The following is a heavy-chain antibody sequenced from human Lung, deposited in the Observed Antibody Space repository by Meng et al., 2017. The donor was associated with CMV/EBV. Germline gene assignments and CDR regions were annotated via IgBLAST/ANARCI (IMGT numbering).Heavy chain of an antibody. CDR1: CCSISSGDYH. CDR3: ARDRTTGRYFDY. D-gene: IGHD4-11*01. Sequence: QVKLQESGPGLVQPSQTLSLTCTVSCCSISSGDYHWSWIRQPPGKGLEWIGYIYYSGSTYYNPSLKSRVTISVDTSKNQFSLKLSSVTAADTAVYYCARDRTTGRYFDYWGQGTLVTVSS. CDR2: IYYSGST. J-gene: IGHJ4*02. V-gene: IGHV4-30-4*01.